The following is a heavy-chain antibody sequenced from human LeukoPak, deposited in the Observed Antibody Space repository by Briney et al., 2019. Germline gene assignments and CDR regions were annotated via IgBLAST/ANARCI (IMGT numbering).Heavy chain of an antibody. D-gene: IGHD3-9*01. J-gene: IGHJ4*02. Sequence: ASVKVSCKASGYTFTGYYMHWVRQAPGQGLEWMGWINPNSGGTNYAQKFQGRVTMTRDTSISTAYMELSRLRSDDTAVYYCARGRGYDILTGYYTLPNYWGQGTLVTVSS. CDR3: ARGRGYDILTGYYTLPNY. V-gene: IGHV1-2*02. CDR1: GYTFTGYY. CDR2: INPNSGGT.